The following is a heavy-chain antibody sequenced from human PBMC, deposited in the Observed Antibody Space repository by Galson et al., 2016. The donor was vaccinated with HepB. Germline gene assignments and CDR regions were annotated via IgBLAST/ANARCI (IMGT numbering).Heavy chain of an antibody. V-gene: IGHV1-2*02. Sequence: SVKVSCKASGYLFTYYYIHWVRRGPGQGLEWMGWRSPNSGGTNYAQKFRGRVTLTRDTSITTSFLELDSLTSDDTATFYCARINAATLDAFDVWGQGTLVTVSS. CDR2: RSPNSGGT. D-gene: IGHD3-16*01. CDR1: GYLFTYYY. CDR3: ARINAATLDAFDV. J-gene: IGHJ3*01.